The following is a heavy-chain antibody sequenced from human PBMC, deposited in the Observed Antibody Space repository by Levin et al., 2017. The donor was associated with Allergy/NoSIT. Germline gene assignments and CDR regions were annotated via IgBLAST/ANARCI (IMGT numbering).Heavy chain of an antibody. D-gene: IGHD3-10*01. CDR2: INPNSGGT. V-gene: IGHV1-2*02. Sequence: PGGSLRLSCKASGYTFTAYYMHWVRQAPGQGLEWIGWINPNSGGTNYAQKFQGRVMMTRDTSTSTAYMEVSSLRSDDTGVYCCASGLYIDYWGQGTQVTVSS. CDR1: GYTFTAYY. CDR3: ASGLYIDY. J-gene: IGHJ4*01.